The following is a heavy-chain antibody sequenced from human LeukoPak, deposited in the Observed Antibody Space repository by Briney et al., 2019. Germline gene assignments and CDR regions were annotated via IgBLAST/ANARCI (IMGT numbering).Heavy chain of an antibody. CDR2: IYPGDSDT. V-gene: IGHV5-51*01. Sequence: GESLKISCKGSGYSFTSYWIGWERQMPGKGLEWMGIIYPGDSDTRYSPSFQGQVTISADKSISTAYLQWSSLKASDTAMYYCARHYYGSGSYYKTYYYYGMDVWGQGTTVTVSS. D-gene: IGHD3-10*01. CDR3: ARHYYGSGSYYKTYYYYGMDV. CDR1: GYSFTSYW. J-gene: IGHJ6*02.